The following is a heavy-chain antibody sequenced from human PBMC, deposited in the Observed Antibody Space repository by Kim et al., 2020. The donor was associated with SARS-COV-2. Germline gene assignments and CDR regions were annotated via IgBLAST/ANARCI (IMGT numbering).Heavy chain of an antibody. Sequence: GGSLRLSCAASGFTFSSYSMNWVRQAPGKGLEWVSSISSSSSYIYYADSVKGRFTISRDNAKNSLYLQMNSLRAEDTAVYYCARGVYCGGDCYSSFDYWGQGTLVTVSS. CDR2: ISSSSSYI. J-gene: IGHJ4*02. D-gene: IGHD2-21*02. CDR3: ARGVYCGGDCYSSFDY. CDR1: GFTFSSYS. V-gene: IGHV3-21*01.